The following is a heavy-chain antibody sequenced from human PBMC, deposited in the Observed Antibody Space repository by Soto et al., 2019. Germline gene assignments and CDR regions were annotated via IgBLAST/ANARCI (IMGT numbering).Heavy chain of an antibody. Sequence: ASVKVSCKASGYTSTSYDINWVRQATGQGLEWMGWMNPNSGNTGYAQKFQGRVTMTRNTSISTAYMELSSLRSEDTAVYYCARGWFVGTYYDFWSGYYPNYYYGMDVWGQGTTVTVYS. J-gene: IGHJ6*02. CDR2: MNPNSGNT. CDR3: ARGWFVGTYYDFWSGYYPNYYYGMDV. CDR1: GYTSTSYD. V-gene: IGHV1-8*01. D-gene: IGHD3-3*01.